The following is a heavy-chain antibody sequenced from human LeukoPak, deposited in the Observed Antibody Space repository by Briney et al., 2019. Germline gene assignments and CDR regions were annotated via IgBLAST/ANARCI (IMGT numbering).Heavy chain of an antibody. V-gene: IGHV4-4*07. D-gene: IGHD2-15*01. CDR2: IYTSGST. CDR1: GGSISSYY. Sequence: PSETLSLTCTVSGGSISSYYWSWIRQPAGKGLEWIGRIYTSGSTNYNPSLKSRVTMSVDTSKNQFSLKLSSVTAADTAVYYCARVMKGYCSGGSCYSYYFDYWGQGTLVTVSS. CDR3: ARVMKGYCSGGSCYSYYFDY. J-gene: IGHJ4*02.